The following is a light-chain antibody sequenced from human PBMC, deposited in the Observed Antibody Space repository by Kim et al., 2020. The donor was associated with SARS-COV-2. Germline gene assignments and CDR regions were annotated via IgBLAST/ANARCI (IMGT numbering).Light chain of an antibody. J-gene: IGKJ2*01. V-gene: IGKV3-20*01. CDR3: YQYGNSPPYT. CDR1: QSVSISH. CDR2: GTS. Sequence: EVVLTQSPDTLSLSPGEGATLSCRASQSVSISHLTWYQQKPGQAPRLLIYGTSSRATGIPDRFRGSGSGTDFTLTISRLEPEDFAVYYCYQYGNSPPYTFGQGTKLEI.